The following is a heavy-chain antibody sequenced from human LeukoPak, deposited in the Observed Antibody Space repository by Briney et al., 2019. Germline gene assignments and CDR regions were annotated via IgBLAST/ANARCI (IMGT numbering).Heavy chain of an antibody. CDR1: GFTFSSYA. Sequence: GGSLRLSCAASGFTFSSYAMHWVRQAPGKGLEWVAVISYDGSNKYYADSVKGRFIISRDNAKNSLYPQMSSLRVEDTAVYYCARGRDVDSWGQGTLVTVSS. CDR3: ARGRDVDS. CDR2: ISYDGSNK. V-gene: IGHV3-30-3*01. J-gene: IGHJ5*01.